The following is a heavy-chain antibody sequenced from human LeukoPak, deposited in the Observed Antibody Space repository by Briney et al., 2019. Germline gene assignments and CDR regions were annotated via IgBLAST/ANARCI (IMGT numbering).Heavy chain of an antibody. V-gene: IGHV1-69*05. D-gene: IGHD3-16*01. CDR2: IIPIFGTA. J-gene: IGHJ5*02. CDR1: GGTFSSYA. Sequence: ASVKVSCKASGGTFSSYAISWVRQAPGQGLEWMGGIIPIFGTAKYAQKFQGRVTITTDESTSTAYMELSGLRSEDTAVYYCARYDHLYNWFDPWGQGTLVTVSS. CDR3: ARYDHLYNWFDP.